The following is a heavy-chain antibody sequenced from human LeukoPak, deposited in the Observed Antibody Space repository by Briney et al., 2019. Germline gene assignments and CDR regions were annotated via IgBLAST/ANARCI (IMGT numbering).Heavy chain of an antibody. Sequence: SVKVSCKASGGTFSSYAISWVRQAPGQGLEWMGRIIPIFGTANYAQKFQGRVTITTDESTSTAYMGLSSLRSEDTAVYYCARGKTYYYYMDVWGKGTTVTVSS. V-gene: IGHV1-69*05. J-gene: IGHJ6*03. CDR3: ARGKTYYYYMDV. CDR2: IIPIFGTA. CDR1: GGTFSSYA.